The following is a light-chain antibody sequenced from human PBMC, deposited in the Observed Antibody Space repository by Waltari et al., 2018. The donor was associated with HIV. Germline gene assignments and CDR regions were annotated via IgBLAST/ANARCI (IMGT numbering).Light chain of an antibody. CDR3: QQSYGTPRT. V-gene: IGKV1-39*01. CDR2: GAS. CDR1: QTINRY. J-gene: IGKJ2*02. Sequence: DIQMTQSPSSLSACVGDRVTITCRASQTINRYLNWYQQKPGKAPQVLIHGASTLHSGAPSRFTGSGSETDFTLTITSLKTEDSATYYCQQSYGTPRTFGPGT.